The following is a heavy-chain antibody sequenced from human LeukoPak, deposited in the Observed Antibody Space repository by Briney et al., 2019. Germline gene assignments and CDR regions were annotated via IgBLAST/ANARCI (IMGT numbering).Heavy chain of an antibody. D-gene: IGHD3-9*01. CDR2: INPNSGDT. Sequence: GASVKVSCKASGYTFTGYYMHWVRQAPGQGLEWMGWINPNSGDTNYAQKFQGRVTMTRDTSTSTVYMELSSLRSEDTAVYYCARDLTPTTYYDILTGYYPFKNWFDPWGQGTLVTVSS. J-gene: IGHJ5*02. V-gene: IGHV1-2*02. CDR3: ARDLTPTTYYDILTGYYPFKNWFDP. CDR1: GYTFTGYY.